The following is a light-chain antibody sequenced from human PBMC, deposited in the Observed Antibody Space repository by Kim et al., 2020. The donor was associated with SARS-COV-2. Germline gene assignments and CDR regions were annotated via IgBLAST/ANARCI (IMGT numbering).Light chain of an antibody. J-gene: IGKJ4*01. Sequence: DIQMTQSPSTLSASVGDRVTITCRASQNIGRCLAWYQQKPGKAPKLLIYKSSSLQSEVPSRFSGGGSGTEFSLTLSSLQPDDFATYYCQQCNRYPLTFGGGTKVDIK. CDR1: QNIGRC. CDR2: KSS. V-gene: IGKV1-5*03. CDR3: QQCNRYPLT.